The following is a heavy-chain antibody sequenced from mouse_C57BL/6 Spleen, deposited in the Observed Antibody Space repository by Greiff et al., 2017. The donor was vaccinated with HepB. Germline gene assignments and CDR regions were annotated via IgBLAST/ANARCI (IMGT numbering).Heavy chain of an antibody. CDR3: ARHEGGGYGSRSWYFDV. V-gene: IGHV1-62-2*01. CDR2: FYPGSGSI. CDR1: GYTFTEYT. D-gene: IGHD1-1*01. J-gene: IGHJ1*03. Sequence: VQLQESGAELVKPGASVKLSCKASGYTFTEYTIHWVKQRSGQGLEWLGWFYPGSGSIKYNEKFKDKATLTADKSSSTVYMELSRLTSEDSAVYFCARHEGGGYGSRSWYFDVWGTGTTVTVSS.